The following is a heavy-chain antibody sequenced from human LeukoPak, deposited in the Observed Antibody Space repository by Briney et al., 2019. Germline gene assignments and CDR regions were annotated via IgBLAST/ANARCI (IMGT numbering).Heavy chain of an antibody. J-gene: IGHJ4*02. Sequence: GGSLTLSCAASGYTFSDFSVNWVRQAPGKGLEWVSRLSTDGGSTSYADSVKGRFTTSRDNAKNTVYLQMNSLRAEDTAMYYCSRVGTGTTRDYWGQGTLVTVSS. CDR2: LSTDGGST. CDR1: GYTFSDFS. V-gene: IGHV3-74*01. D-gene: IGHD1-14*01. CDR3: SRVGTGTTRDY.